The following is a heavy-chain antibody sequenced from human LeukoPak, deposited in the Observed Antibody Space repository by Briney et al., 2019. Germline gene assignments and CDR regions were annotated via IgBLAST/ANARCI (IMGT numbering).Heavy chain of an antibody. CDR3: AYSSGWHKNWFDP. CDR1: GYTFTSYD. Sequence: ASVKVSCKASGYTFTSYDINWVRQATGQGLEWMGWMNPNSGNTGYAQKFQGRVTMTRNTSISTAYMELSSLRSEDTAVYYCAYSSGWHKNWFDPWGQGTMVTVSS. D-gene: IGHD6-19*01. J-gene: IGHJ3*01. V-gene: IGHV1-8*01. CDR2: MNPNSGNT.